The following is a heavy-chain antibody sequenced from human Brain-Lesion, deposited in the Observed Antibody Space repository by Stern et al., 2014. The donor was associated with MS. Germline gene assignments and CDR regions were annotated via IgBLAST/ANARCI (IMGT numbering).Heavy chain of an antibody. CDR3: ARAVRNQLLSEY. J-gene: IGHJ4*02. D-gene: IGHD2-2*01. CDR1: GYTFSSYD. V-gene: IGHV1-8*02. Sequence: VQLVESGAEVKKPGASVKVSCKASGYTFSSYDITWVRQASGNGLEWMGWMSPYSGNAGYAQKFKGRVSMTSDPSISAVYMELTSLTSDDTAVYFCARAVRNQLLSEYWGQGTLVTVSS. CDR2: MSPYSGNA.